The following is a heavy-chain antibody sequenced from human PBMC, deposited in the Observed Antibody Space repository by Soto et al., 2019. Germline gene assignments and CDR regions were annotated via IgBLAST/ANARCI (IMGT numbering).Heavy chain of an antibody. V-gene: IGHV1-46*01. CDR1: GYTFTSFS. CDR2: INPSGGTT. Sequence: HVQLVQSGPEVKKPGASVKVSCRASGYTFTSFSLHWVRQAPGQGLEWMGLINPSGGTTNLAQRFQGTVTVTGGTSTSTVYVELSSLRSEDTAIYSGARGNAYTSRWYYFDFWGPGTQVTVSS. CDR3: ARGNAYTSRWYYFDF. J-gene: IGHJ4*02. D-gene: IGHD6-13*01.